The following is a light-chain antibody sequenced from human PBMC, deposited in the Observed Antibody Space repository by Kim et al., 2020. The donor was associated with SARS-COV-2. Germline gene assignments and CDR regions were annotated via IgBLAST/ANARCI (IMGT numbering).Light chain of an antibody. CDR1: TGAVTSGHY. V-gene: IGLV7-46*01. J-gene: IGLJ2*01. Sequence: PGGTVTLTCGASTGAVTSGHYPYWFQQKSGQAPRTLIYETINKPSWTPGRFSGSLLGGKAALTISGAQPEDEAKYYCFLSYSDVVVFDGGTQLTVL. CDR2: ETI. CDR3: FLSYSDVVV.